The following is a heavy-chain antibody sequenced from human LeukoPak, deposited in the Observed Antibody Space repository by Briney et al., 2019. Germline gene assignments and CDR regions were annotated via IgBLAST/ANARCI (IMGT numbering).Heavy chain of an antibody. CDR2: IYPADSDT. Sequence: GESLKISCKGSGFSFTNNWIGWVRQMPGKGLEWMGIIYPADSDTRYSPSFQGQVTISADTSINTAYLQWTSLKASDTAMYYCARDLDSRFDSWGQGTLVTVSS. CDR3: ARDLDSRFDS. CDR1: GFSFTNNW. J-gene: IGHJ4*02. V-gene: IGHV5-51*01. D-gene: IGHD3-22*01.